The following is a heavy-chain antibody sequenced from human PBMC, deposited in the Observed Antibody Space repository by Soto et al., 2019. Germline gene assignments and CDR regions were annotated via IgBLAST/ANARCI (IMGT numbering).Heavy chain of an antibody. CDR1: GYTFTSYG. CDR2: ISAYNGNT. Sequence: QVQLVQSGAEVKTPGAPVKVSCKASGYTFTSYGISWVRQAPGQGLEWMGWISAYNGNTNYAQKPQGRVTMTTDTSTSTAYMELRSLRSDDTAVYYCAREGDRDSSSWYEEYFQHWGQGTLVTVSS. D-gene: IGHD6-13*01. J-gene: IGHJ1*01. V-gene: IGHV1-18*01. CDR3: AREGDRDSSSWYEEYFQH.